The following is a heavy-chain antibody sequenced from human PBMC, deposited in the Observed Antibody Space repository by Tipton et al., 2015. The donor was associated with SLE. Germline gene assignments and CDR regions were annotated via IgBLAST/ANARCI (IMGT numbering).Heavy chain of an antibody. CDR2: ISGSNTNT. CDR3: ARLSGGGYYTTAY. Sequence: QSGPEVKKPGASVKVSCTASGCIFSNYDVIGVRQAPGQGLEWMGWISGSNTNTKYVEKFQGRISVTKDTSTTTVYMELRSLTSDDTAVYYCARLSGGGYYTTAYWGQGTLVTVSS. V-gene: IGHV1-18*01. J-gene: IGHJ4*02. CDR1: GCIFSNYD. D-gene: IGHD3-16*01.